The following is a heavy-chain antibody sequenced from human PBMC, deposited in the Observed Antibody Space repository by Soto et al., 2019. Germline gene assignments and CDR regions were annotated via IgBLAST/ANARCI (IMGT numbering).Heavy chain of an antibody. Sequence: SVKVSCKASGFTFTSSAVQWERQARGQRLEWIGWIVVGSGNTNYAQKFQERVTITRDMSTSTAYMELSSLRSEDTAVYYCAAELVEMATIEYFDYWGQGTLVTVSS. CDR1: GFTFTSSA. J-gene: IGHJ4*02. D-gene: IGHD5-12*01. CDR3: AAELVEMATIEYFDY. CDR2: IVVGSGNT. V-gene: IGHV1-58*01.